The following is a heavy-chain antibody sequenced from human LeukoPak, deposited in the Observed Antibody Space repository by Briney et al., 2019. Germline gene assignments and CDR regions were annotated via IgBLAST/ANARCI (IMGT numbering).Heavy chain of an antibody. CDR3: ARDYTMTHAFDI. Sequence: WETLSLTCTVSGGSISSYYWSWIRQPPGNGLEWIGYIYYTESTNYNPSLKSRVTISVDTSKNQVSLKLSSVTAADTAVYYCARDYTMTHAFDIWGQGTMVTVSS. J-gene: IGHJ3*02. CDR1: GGSISSYY. CDR2: IYYTEST. D-gene: IGHD3-22*01. V-gene: IGHV4-59*01.